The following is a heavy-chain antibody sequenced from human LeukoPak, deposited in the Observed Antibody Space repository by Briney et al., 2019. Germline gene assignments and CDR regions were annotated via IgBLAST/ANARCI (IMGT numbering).Heavy chain of an antibody. CDR1: GFTFSSCA. CDR3: ARGGKLAAAGRSFDY. CDR2: ISYEGSNK. Sequence: PGGSLRLSCAASGFTFSSCAMSWVRQAPGKGLEWVAVISYEGSNKYYADSVNGRFTISRDNSKNTLYLQMNSLRAEDTAVYYCARGGKLAAAGRSFDYWGQGTLVTVSS. D-gene: IGHD6-13*01. V-gene: IGHV3-30-3*01. J-gene: IGHJ4*02.